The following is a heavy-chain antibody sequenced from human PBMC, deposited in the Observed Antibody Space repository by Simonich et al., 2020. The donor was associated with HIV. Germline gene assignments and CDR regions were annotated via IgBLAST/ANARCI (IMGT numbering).Heavy chain of an antibody. V-gene: IGHV4-34*01. D-gene: IGHD4-17*01. CDR2: INHRGST. Sequence: QVQLQQWGAGLLKPSETLSLTCAVYGGSFSGYYGSWIRQPPGKGLEWIGEINHRGSTNYNPSLKSRVTISVDTSKNQFSLKLSSVTAADTAVYYCARRHPTTVTTPYFDYWGQGTLVTVSS. CDR1: GGSFSGYY. CDR3: ARRHPTTVTTPYFDY. J-gene: IGHJ4*02.